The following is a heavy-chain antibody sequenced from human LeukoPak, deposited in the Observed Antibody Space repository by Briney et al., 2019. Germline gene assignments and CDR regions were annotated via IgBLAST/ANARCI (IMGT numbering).Heavy chain of an antibody. J-gene: IGHJ5*02. CDR3: ARDREQTAHNWFDP. CDR2: INSDGSST. D-gene: IGHD1-26*01. Sequence: GGSLRLSCAASGFTFSSYWMHWVRQAPGKGLVWVSRINSDGSSTSYADSVKGRFTISRDNAKSTLYLQMNSLRAEDTAVYYCARDREQTAHNWFDPWGQGTLVTVSS. V-gene: IGHV3-74*01. CDR1: GFTFSSYW.